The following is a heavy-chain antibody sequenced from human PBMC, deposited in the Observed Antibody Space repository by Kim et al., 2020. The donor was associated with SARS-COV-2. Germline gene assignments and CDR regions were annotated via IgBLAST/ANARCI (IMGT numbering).Heavy chain of an antibody. V-gene: IGHV3-74*01. Sequence: GGSLRLSCAASEFTFSRYSMHCVRQAPGKGLVWVSRINTDGSTTSYADSVKGRFTISRDNAKNTLCLQMNSLRAEDTAVYYCVRDIGYAFDIWGQGTMVTVSS. CDR1: EFTFSRYS. J-gene: IGHJ3*02. D-gene: IGHD1-26*01. CDR2: INTDGSTT. CDR3: VRDIGYAFDI.